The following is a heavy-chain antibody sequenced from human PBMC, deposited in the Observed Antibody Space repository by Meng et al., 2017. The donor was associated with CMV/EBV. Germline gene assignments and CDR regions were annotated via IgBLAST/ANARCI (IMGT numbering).Heavy chain of an antibody. CDR2: ISSSSSYI. J-gene: IGHJ6*02. V-gene: IGHV3-21*01. Sequence: ETLSLTCAASGFTFSSCSMNWVRQAPGKGLEWVSSISSSSSYIYYADSVKGRFTISRDNAKNSLYLQMNSLRAEDTAVYYCARGGKGVWGQGTTVTVSS. CDR1: GFTFSSCS. CDR3: ARGGKGV.